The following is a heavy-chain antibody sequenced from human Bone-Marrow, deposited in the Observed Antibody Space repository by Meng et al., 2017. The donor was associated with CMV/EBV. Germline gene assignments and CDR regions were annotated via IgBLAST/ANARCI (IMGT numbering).Heavy chain of an antibody. CDR3: ARGPRDYYDFWSGYSNPYYYYYGMDV. CDR1: GYTFTSYG. J-gene: IGHJ6*02. D-gene: IGHD3-3*01. Sequence: ASVKVSCKASGYTFTSYGISWVRQAPGQGLEWMGWISAYNGNSNYAQNFQGRVTMTTDTSTSTAYMELRSLRSDDTAVYYCARGPRDYYDFWSGYSNPYYYYYGMDVWGQGTTVTVSS. V-gene: IGHV1-18*01. CDR2: ISAYNGNS.